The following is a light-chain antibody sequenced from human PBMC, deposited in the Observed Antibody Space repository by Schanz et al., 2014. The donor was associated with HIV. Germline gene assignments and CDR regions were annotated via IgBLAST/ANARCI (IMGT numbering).Light chain of an antibody. CDR1: QSVSSSY. Sequence: EIVLTQSPGTLSLSPGERATLSCRASQSVSSSYLAWYQQKPGQAPRLLIYGASSRATGIPDRFSGSGSGSTFTLIISRLEPADIAVYYCQQYGGSPTFGQGTKVEIK. CDR2: GAS. CDR3: QQYGGSPT. J-gene: IGKJ1*01. V-gene: IGKV3-20*01.